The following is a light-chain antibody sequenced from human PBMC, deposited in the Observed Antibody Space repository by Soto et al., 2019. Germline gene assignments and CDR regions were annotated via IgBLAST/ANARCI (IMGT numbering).Light chain of an antibody. CDR3: QQSYSSPRS. CDR1: QSISSY. CDR2: AAS. Sequence: DIQMTQSPSSLSASVGDRVTITCRANQSISSYLNWYQQKPEKAPKLLIYAASSLQSGVPPRFRGSGSGTDFTLTISSLQPEDFANYYCQQSYSSPRSFGPGTKVEIK. J-gene: IGKJ1*01. V-gene: IGKV1-39*01.